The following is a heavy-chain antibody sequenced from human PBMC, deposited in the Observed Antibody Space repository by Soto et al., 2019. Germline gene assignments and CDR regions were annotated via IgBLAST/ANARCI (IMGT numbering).Heavy chain of an antibody. J-gene: IGHJ4*02. V-gene: IGHV3-33*01. D-gene: IGHD1-1*01. CDR2: TWSDGSRK. CDR3: ARGRPGTVSTITLHDS. Sequence: QVQLVESGGGVVQPGTSLRLSCTASGFSFSSYGMHWVRQAPGKGLEWVAITWSDGSRKYYADSVKCRFTISRDNSENTLFLQMNGLRVEDTAMYYCARGRPGTVSTITLHDSWGQGTLVTVSS. CDR1: GFSFSSYG.